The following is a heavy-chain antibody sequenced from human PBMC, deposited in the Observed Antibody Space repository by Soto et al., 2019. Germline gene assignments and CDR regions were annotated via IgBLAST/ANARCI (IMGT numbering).Heavy chain of an antibody. J-gene: IGHJ4*02. D-gene: IGHD6-13*01. CDR1: GGSISSSSYY. CDR3: ARQGAAGSFYFDY. CDR2: IYYSGST. V-gene: IGHV4-39*01. Sequence: QLQLQESGPGLVKPSETLSLTCTVSGGSISSSSYYWGWIRQPPGKGLEWIGSIYYSGSTYYNPSLQSRVTISVDTSKNQFSLKLSSVTAADTAVYYCARQGAAGSFYFDYWGQGTLVTVSS.